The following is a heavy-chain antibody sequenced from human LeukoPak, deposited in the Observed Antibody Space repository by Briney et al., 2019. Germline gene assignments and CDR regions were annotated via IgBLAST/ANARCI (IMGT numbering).Heavy chain of an antibody. D-gene: IGHD3-3*01. CDR1: VYTFTTYD. J-gene: IGHJ4*02. V-gene: IGHV1-8*03. CDR2: MNPNSGNT. Sequence: ASVKVSCKASVYTFTTYDINWVRQATGQGLEWMGWMNPNSGNTGYAQKFQGRVTITRNTSISTAYMELSSLRSEDTAVYYCARGRFLEWLGNDYWGQGTLVTVSS. CDR3: ARGRFLEWLGNDY.